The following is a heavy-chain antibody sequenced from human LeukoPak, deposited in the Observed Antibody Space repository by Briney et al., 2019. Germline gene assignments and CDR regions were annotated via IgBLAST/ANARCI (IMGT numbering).Heavy chain of an antibody. Sequence: SETLSLTCAVYGGSFSGYYWSWIRQPPGKGLEWIGEINHSGSTNYNPSLKSRVTISVDTSKNQFSLKLSSVTAADTAVYYCARDKSSTWEYNWFDPWGQGTLVTVSS. CDR1: GGSFSGYY. J-gene: IGHJ5*02. V-gene: IGHV4-34*01. CDR3: ARDKSSTWEYNWFDP. D-gene: IGHD6-13*01. CDR2: INHSGST.